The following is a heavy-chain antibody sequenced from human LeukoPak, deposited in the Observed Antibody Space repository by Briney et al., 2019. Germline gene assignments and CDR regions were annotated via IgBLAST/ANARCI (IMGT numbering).Heavy chain of an antibody. CDR1: GFTFSSNA. CDR2: ISDGGGSS. D-gene: IGHD6-19*01. CDR3: AKRAVAGTGDFDY. Sequence: GGSLRLSCAASGFTFSSNAMSWVRQAPGKGLEWVSLISDGGGSSYYADSVKGRFTISRDNSKTTLYLQMNSLRAEDTAVYYCAKRAVAGTGDFDYWGQGTLVTVSS. V-gene: IGHV3-23*01. J-gene: IGHJ4*02.